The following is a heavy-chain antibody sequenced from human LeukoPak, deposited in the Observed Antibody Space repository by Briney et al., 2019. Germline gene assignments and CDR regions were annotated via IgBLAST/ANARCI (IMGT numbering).Heavy chain of an antibody. V-gene: IGHV3-9*01. CDR2: ISWNSGSI. Sequence: GRSLRLSCVASGFTFDDYAMHWVRQGPGKGLEWVSGISWNSGSIVYADSVKGRFTISRDNAKNSLYLQMDTLRPEDTALYYCATDSMLVSGSGSYFDHWGQGTLVSVSS. J-gene: IGHJ4*02. D-gene: IGHD3-10*01. CDR3: ATDSMLVSGSGSYFDH. CDR1: GFTFDDYA.